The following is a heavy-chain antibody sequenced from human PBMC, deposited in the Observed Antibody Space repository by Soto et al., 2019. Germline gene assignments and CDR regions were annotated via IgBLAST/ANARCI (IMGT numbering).Heavy chain of an antibody. CDR2: ISGSGFKK. J-gene: IGHJ5*02. D-gene: IGHD1-26*01. Sequence: PGGSLRLSCAASGFIFENFGMSCVRQAPGKGLEWSSSISGSGFKKYYADSVKGRFTISRDNSKSTVYLELNNLSAEDTAVYHCAKNQGVELVPLATVDWFDPWGQGSVVTVSS. CDR3: AKNQGVELVPLATVDWFDP. CDR1: GFIFENFG. V-gene: IGHV3-23*01.